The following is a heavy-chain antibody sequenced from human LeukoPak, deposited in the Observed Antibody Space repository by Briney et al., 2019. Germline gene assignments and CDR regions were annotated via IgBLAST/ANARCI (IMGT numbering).Heavy chain of an antibody. CDR2: FSSSSSTI. J-gene: IGHJ4*02. CDR1: GFTFNTYS. D-gene: IGHD2-15*01. CDR3: AKGSCTGGNCRKDLEY. V-gene: IGHV3-48*01. Sequence: GGSLRLSCAASGFTFNTYSMNWVRQAPGKGLEWVSYFSSSSSTIYSATSVRGRFTISRDNAKNSLYLQMNSLRAEDTALYYCAKGSCTGGNCRKDLEYWGQGTLVTVSS.